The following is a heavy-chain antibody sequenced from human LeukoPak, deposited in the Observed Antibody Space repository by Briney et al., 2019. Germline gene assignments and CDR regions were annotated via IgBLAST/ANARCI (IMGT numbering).Heavy chain of an antibody. CDR1: GFTFDDYA. CDR2: IRWDGAI. D-gene: IGHD2-2*01. CDR3: AKDFGQITAAIGY. J-gene: IGHJ4*02. V-gene: IGHV3-9*01. Sequence: GRSLRLSCAGPGFTFDDYAMHWVRQTPGAGLECVSGIRWDGAIGYADSVKGRFTISRDSSKNSLYMQMKTLSHEHTAFYYCAKDFGQITAAIGYWGQGTLVTVSS.